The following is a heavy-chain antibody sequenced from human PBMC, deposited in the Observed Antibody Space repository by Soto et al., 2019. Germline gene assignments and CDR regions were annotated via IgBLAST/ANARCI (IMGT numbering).Heavy chain of an antibody. CDR2: ISYEGSNK. CDR1: GFTFSSYA. V-gene: IGHV3-30-3*02. J-gene: IGHJ4*02. Sequence: PGGSLRLSCAASGFTFSSYAMHWVRQAPGKGLEWVAVISYEGSNKYYADSVKGRFTISRDNSKNTLYLQMNSLRAEDTAVYYCAKHAVLRFLEWFIFDYWGQGTLVTVSS. CDR3: AKHAVLRFLEWFIFDY. D-gene: IGHD3-3*01.